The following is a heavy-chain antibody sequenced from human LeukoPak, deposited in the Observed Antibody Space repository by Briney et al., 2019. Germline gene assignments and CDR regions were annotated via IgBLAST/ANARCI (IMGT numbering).Heavy chain of an antibody. J-gene: IGHJ4*02. D-gene: IGHD6-19*01. CDR2: ISGSGGDT. V-gene: IGHV3-23*01. Sequence: GGSLRLSCAASGFTFRSYAISWVRQAPGKGLEWVSGISGSGGDTYFADSVKGRFTISRDNSKNTVFLQMDSLRAEDTAVYYCAKTTAGYSSGRYPGWPVDYWGQGTLVTVSS. CDR3: AKTTAGYSSGRYPGWPVDY. CDR1: GFTFRSYA.